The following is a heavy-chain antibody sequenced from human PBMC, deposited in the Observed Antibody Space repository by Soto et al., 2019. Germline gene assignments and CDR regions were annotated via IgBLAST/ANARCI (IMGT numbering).Heavy chain of an antibody. CDR2: IRSKANSYAT. V-gene: IGHV3-73*01. D-gene: IGHD2-21*02. J-gene: IGHJ4*02. CDR1: GFTFSGSA. Sequence: SLRLSCAASGFTFSGSAMHWVRQASGKGLEWVGRIRSKANSYATAYADSVKGRFTISRDNSKNTLYLQMNSLRAEDTAVYYCAKGPAYCGGDCYGRPADYWGQGTLVTVSS. CDR3: AKGPAYCGGDCYGRPADY.